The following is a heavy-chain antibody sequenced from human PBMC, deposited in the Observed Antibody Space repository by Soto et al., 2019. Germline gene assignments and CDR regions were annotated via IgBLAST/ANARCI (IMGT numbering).Heavy chain of an antibody. CDR3: ASSVDGYDSLPFDY. D-gene: IGHD5-12*01. CDR1: GGSISSYY. CDR2: IYYSGST. Sequence: PSETLSLTCTVSGGSISSYYLSWIRQPPGKGLEWIGYIYYSGSTNYNPSLKSRVTISVDTSKNQFSLKLSSVTAADTAVYYCASSVDGYDSLPFDYWGQGTLVTSPQ. J-gene: IGHJ4*02. V-gene: IGHV4-59*01.